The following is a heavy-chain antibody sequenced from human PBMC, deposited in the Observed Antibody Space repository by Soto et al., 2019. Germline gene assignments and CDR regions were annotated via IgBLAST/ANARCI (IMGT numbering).Heavy chain of an antibody. CDR2: IYTGGNT. J-gene: IGHJ4*02. Sequence: GGSLSLSCAASGLTVSRNHMSWVRQAPGKGLEWVSVIYTGGNTYYADSVKGRFTVSRDNSKNTVYLGMNSLRAEDTAVYYCAREGQGSLFDNWGQGTLVTVSS. CDR1: GLTVSRNH. CDR3: AREGQGSLFDN. V-gene: IGHV3-53*01. D-gene: IGHD1-26*01.